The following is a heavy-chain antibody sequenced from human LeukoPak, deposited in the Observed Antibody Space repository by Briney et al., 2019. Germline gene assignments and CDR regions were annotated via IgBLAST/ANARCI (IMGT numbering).Heavy chain of an antibody. V-gene: IGHV1-2*02. J-gene: IGHJ5*02. D-gene: IGHD3-3*01. Sequence: ASVKVSCKASGYTFTGYYMHWVRQAPGQGLEWMGWINPNSGGTNYAQKFQGRVTMTRDTSISTAYMELSRLRSDDTAVYYCATQKGGGIENYDFPFDPWGQGTLVTVSS. CDR1: GYTFTGYY. CDR2: INPNSGGT. CDR3: ATQKGGGIENYDFPFDP.